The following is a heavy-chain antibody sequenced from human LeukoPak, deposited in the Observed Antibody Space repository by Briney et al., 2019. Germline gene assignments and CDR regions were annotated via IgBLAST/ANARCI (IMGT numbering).Heavy chain of an antibody. J-gene: IGHJ4*02. CDR2: ISSSSSTI. CDR3: ARNQEIDYYDSSGFYWGVEY. Sequence: PGESLRLSCTASGFTFSNFWMGWVRQAPGKGLEWVSCISSSSSTIYYADSVKGRFTISRDNAKNSLHLQMDSLRVEDTAVYYCARNQEIDYYDSSGFYWGVEYWGQGTLVTVSS. CDR1: GFTFSNFW. D-gene: IGHD3-22*01. V-gene: IGHV3-48*01.